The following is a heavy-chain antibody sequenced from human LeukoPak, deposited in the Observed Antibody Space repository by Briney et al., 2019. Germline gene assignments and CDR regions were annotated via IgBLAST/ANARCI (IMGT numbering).Heavy chain of an antibody. D-gene: IGHD5-18*01. J-gene: IGHJ4*02. CDR1: GYTFTSYA. CDR3: AKSGDTAMVTGVDY. CDR2: INAGNGNT. Sequence: ASVKVSCKASGYTFTSYAMHWVRQAPGQRLEWMGWINAGNGNTKYSQKFQGRVTITRDTSASTAYMELSSLRSEDTAVYYCAKSGDTAMVTGVDYWGQGTLVTVSS. V-gene: IGHV1-3*01.